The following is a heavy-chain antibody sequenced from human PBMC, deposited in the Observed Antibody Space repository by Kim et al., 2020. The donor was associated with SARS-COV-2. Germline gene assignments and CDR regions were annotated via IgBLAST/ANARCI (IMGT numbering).Heavy chain of an antibody. V-gene: IGHV1-46*01. D-gene: IGHD3-22*01. CDR2: INPSGGST. Sequence: ASVKVSCKASGYTFTSYYMHWVRQAPGQGLEWMGIINPSGGSTSYAQKFQGRVTMTRDTSTSTVYMELSSLRSEDTAVYYCARRRVITRLGLDYFDYWGQGTLDTVSS. CDR1: GYTFTSYY. CDR3: ARRRVITRLGLDYFDY. J-gene: IGHJ4*02.